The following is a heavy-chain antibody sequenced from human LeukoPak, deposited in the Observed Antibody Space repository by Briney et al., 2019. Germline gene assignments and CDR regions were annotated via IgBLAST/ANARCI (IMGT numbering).Heavy chain of an antibody. J-gene: IGHJ4*02. CDR2: FDPEDGET. Sequence: ALVKVSCKVSGYTLTELSMHWVRQAPGKGLEWMGGFDPEDGETIYAQKFQGRVTMTEDTSTDTAYMELSSLRSEDTAVYYCATLYCSSTSCYSNFDYWGQGTLVTVSS. CDR3: ATLYCSSTSCYSNFDY. CDR1: GYTLTELS. V-gene: IGHV1-24*01. D-gene: IGHD2-2*01.